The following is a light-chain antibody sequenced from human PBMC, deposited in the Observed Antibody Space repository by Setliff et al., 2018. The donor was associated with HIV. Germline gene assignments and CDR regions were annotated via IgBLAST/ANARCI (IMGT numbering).Light chain of an antibody. CDR3: CSYGGPSTFYV. CDR1: STDVGGYDS. CDR2: DVN. J-gene: IGLJ1*01. Sequence: QSVLTQPRSVSGSPGQSVTISCTTTSTDVGGYDSVSWYQQLPGKAPKLMIYDVNKRPSGIPDRFSGSKSGSTASLTISGLQAADEADYYCCSYGGPSTFYVFGTGTKVTVL. V-gene: IGLV2-11*01.